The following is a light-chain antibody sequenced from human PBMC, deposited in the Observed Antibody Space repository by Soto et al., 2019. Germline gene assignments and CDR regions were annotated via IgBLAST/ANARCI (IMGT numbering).Light chain of an antibody. CDR2: DAS. J-gene: IGKJ3*01. CDR1: QSVSSY. V-gene: IGKV3-11*01. Sequence: EIVLTQSPATLSLSPGERATLSCRASQSVSSYLAWYQQKPGQAPRLLIYDASNRATGIPARFIGSGSGTDFTLTISSLEPEDFAVYYCQQRSNWPGTFGPGTKVDIK. CDR3: QQRSNWPGT.